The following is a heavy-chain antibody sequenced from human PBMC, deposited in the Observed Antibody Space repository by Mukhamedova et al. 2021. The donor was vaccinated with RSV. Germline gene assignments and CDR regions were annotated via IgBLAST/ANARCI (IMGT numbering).Heavy chain of an antibody. Sequence: GFNFSNYGMHWARQAPGKGLEWVAFIRYDASDKFYADSLKDRFTISRDNSRNTVFLQMDSLRKEDTAVYYCAVGGGTQFWGPGTLV. CDR1: GFNFSNYG. J-gene: IGHJ1*01. V-gene: IGHV3-30*02. D-gene: IGHD3-16*01. CDR3: AVGGGTQF. CDR2: IRYDASDK.